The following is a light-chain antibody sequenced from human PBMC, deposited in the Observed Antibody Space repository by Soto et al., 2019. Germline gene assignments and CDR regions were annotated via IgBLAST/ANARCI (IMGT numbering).Light chain of an antibody. CDR3: QQRSNWPST. V-gene: IGKV3-11*01. J-gene: IGKJ4*01. Sequence: EIVLTQSPATLSLSPGDRATLSCRASQSVGSYLAWYQQKPGQAPRLLIYEASNRATGIPARFSGSGSGTDFTLTITSLEPEDFAVYYCQQRSNWPSTFGGGNKVEIK. CDR1: QSVGSY. CDR2: EAS.